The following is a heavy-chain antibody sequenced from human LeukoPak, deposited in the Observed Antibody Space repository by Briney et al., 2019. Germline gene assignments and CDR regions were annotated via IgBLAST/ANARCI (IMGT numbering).Heavy chain of an antibody. D-gene: IGHD5-18*01. CDR2: ISSSSSYI. Sequence: GGSLRLSCAASGLTFSSYSMNWVRQAPGKGLEWVSSISSSSSYIYYADSVKGRFTISRDNAKNSLYLQMNSLRAEDTAVYYCAREGERGYSYGSSPFDYWGQGTLVTVSS. J-gene: IGHJ4*02. CDR3: AREGERGYSYGSSPFDY. CDR1: GLTFSSYS. V-gene: IGHV3-21*01.